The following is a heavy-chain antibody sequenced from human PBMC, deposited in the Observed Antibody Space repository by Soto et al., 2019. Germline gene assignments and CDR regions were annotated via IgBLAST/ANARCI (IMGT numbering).Heavy chain of an antibody. CDR1: GDSINNGEYY. CDR2: IYYNEVT. V-gene: IGHV4-30-4*01. D-gene: IGHD4-17*01. CDR3: ARDHTVTTGAFDI. Sequence: QVQLQESGPGLLKPSQTLSLTCNVSGDSINNGEYYWSWFRQPPGKGLEWIGYIYYNEVTYYNPSLKRRPTISLETSKNQFSLQLTSVTAADTAVYYCARDHTVTTGAFDIWGPGTMVTLSS. J-gene: IGHJ3*02.